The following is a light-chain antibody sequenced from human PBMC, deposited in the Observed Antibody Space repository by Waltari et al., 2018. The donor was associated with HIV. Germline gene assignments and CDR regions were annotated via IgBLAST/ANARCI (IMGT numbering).Light chain of an antibody. J-gene: IGKJ4*01. Sequence: DIVMTQPPFFLPVSPGEPASISCRPRQSLLHNNGYNYLNWYMQRPGQSPQLLIYLASHRASGVPDRFSGSGSGTDFTLHIKKVEADDVGLYFCMQALEIPLTFGGGTKVEIK. CDR1: QSLLHNNGYNY. V-gene: IGKV2-28*01. CDR3: MQALEIPLT. CDR2: LAS.